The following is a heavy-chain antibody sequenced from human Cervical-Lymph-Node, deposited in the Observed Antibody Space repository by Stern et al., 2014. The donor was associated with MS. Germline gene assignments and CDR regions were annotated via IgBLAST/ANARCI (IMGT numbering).Heavy chain of an antibody. D-gene: IGHD3-3*01. Sequence: EVQLVESGGGLVQPGGSLRLSCAASGFTFSSYWMSWVRQAPGQGLEWVANIKQDGSEKYYVDSVKGRFTISRDNAKNSLYLQMNSLRAEDTAVYYCARVDDFWSGYYYYGMDVWGQGTTVTVSS. CDR3: ARVDDFWSGYYYYGMDV. CDR1: GFTFSSYW. V-gene: IGHV3-7*01. J-gene: IGHJ6*02. CDR2: IKQDGSEK.